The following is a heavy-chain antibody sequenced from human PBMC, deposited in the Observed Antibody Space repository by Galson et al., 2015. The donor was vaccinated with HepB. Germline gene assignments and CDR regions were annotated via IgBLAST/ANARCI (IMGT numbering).Heavy chain of an antibody. CDR3: ARVGYGGNLGQNAFDI. CDR1: GGSISSGGYY. D-gene: IGHD4-23*01. V-gene: IGHV4-31*03. Sequence: TLSLTCTVSGGSISSGGYYWSWIRQHPGKGLEWIGYIYYSGSTYYNPSLKSRVTISVDTSKNQFSLKLSSVTAADTAVYYCARVGYGGNLGQNAFDIWGQGTMVTVSS. CDR2: IYYSGST. J-gene: IGHJ3*02.